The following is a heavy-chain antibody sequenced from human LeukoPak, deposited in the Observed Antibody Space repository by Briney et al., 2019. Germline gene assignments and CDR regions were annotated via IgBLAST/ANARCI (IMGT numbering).Heavy chain of an antibody. D-gene: IGHD4-11*01. Sequence: PSETLSLTCTVSGGSISSSGYYWGWIRQPPGKGLEWIGTIYYSGSTYYNPSLKSRVTISVDTSKNQFSLKLSSVTAADAAVYYCARFRTLTTHFDDRGQGTLVTVSS. V-gene: IGHV4-39*01. J-gene: IGHJ4*02. CDR3: ARFRTLTTHFDD. CDR1: GGSISSSGYY. CDR2: IYYSGST.